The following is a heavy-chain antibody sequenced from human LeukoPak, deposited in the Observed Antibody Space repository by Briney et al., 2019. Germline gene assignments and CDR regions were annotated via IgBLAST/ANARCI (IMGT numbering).Heavy chain of an antibody. CDR1: GFTFSSYA. CDR2: ISASGGNT. D-gene: IGHD4-17*01. V-gene: IGHV3-23*01. CDR3: ANGGDYEGVDDAFDI. J-gene: IGHJ3*02. Sequence: GGSLRLSCAASGFTFSSYAMSWVRQAPGKGLEWVSAISASGGNTYYADSVKGRFTISRDSSENTLYLQMNSLRAEDTAVYYCANGGDYEGVDDAFDIWGQGTMVTVSS.